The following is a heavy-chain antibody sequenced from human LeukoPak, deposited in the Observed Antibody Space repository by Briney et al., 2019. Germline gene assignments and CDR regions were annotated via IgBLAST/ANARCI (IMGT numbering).Heavy chain of an antibody. J-gene: IGHJ4*02. D-gene: IGHD2-15*01. CDR1: GGSFSGYY. CDR2: INHSGST. CDR3: AILFCSGGSCYPDY. V-gene: IGHV4-34*01. Sequence: SETLSLTCAVYGGSFSGYYWSWIRQPPGKGLEWIGEINHSGSTNYNPSLKSRVTISVDTSKNQFSLKLSSVAAADTAVYYCAILFCSGGSCYPDYGGQETLVTVSS.